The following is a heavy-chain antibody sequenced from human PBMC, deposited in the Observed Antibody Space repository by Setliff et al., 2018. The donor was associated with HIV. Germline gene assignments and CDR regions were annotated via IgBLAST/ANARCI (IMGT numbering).Heavy chain of an antibody. Sequence: PGGSLRLSCAASELTFTFSNFAMHWVRQAPGKGLEWVSVISYDGSRTYYVDSVKGRFTISRDNSKNTLYLQVNSLRPDDTALYYCASARIPTGGTSTSFDYWGQGALVTVSS. J-gene: IGHJ4*02. CDR3: ASARIPTGGTSTSFDY. CDR2: ISYDGSRT. V-gene: IGHV3-30*06. CDR1: ELTFTFSNFA. D-gene: IGHD1-1*01.